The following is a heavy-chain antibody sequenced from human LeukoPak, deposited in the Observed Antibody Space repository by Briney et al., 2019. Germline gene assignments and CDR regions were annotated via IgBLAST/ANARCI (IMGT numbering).Heavy chain of an antibody. CDR1: GGTFSSYT. Sequence: ASVKVSCKASGGTFSSYTIGWVRQAPGQGLEWMGRIIPILGIANYAQKFQGRVTITADKSTSTAYMELSSLRSEDTAVYYCARFPNLRLMTTVTAHDAFDIWGQGTMVTVSS. J-gene: IGHJ3*02. V-gene: IGHV1-69*02. D-gene: IGHD4-11*01. CDR2: IIPILGIA. CDR3: ARFPNLRLMTTVTAHDAFDI.